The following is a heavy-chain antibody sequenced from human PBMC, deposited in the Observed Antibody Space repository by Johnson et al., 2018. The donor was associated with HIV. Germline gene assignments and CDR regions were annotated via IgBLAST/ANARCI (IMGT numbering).Heavy chain of an antibody. Sequence: QVQLVESGGGVVQPGRSLRLSCAASGFTFSNFGIHWVRQAPGKGLEWVAVISYDGSNKYYADSVKGRFTISRDNSKNTLYLQMNSLRAEDTAVYYCASILVVAAQEADAFDIWGQGTMVTVSS. CDR1: GFTFSNFG. V-gene: IGHV3-30*03. CDR3: ASILVVAAQEADAFDI. CDR2: ISYDGSNK. D-gene: IGHD2-15*01. J-gene: IGHJ3*02.